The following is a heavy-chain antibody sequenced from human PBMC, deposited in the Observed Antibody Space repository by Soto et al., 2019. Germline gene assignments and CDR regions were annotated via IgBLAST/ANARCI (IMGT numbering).Heavy chain of an antibody. Sequence: ASVKVSCKVSGYTLTELSMHWVRQAPGKGLEWMGGFDPEDGETIYAQKFQGRVTMTEDTSTDTAYMELSSLRSEDTAVYYCATGPFDYSGSYHGRIFRGQGTLVTVS. CDR1: GYTLTELS. CDR2: FDPEDGET. CDR3: ATGPFDYSGSYHGRIF. D-gene: IGHD1-26*01. J-gene: IGHJ4*02. V-gene: IGHV1-24*01.